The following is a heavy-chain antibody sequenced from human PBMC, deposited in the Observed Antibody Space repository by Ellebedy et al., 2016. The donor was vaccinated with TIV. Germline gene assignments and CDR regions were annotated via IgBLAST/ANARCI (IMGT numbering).Heavy chain of an antibody. CDR2: VFSSGNT. CDR1: GFTFSGYW. Sequence: ESLKISCAASGFTFSGYWMSWVRQPPGRGLEWIANVFSSGNTYYNPSLNSRVTISVDTSKNQLSLNLHSVTAADTAVYYCARLDPYRAGRDYWGQGILVTVSS. V-gene: IGHV4-59*04. J-gene: IGHJ4*02. D-gene: IGHD6-19*01. CDR3: ARLDPYRAGRDY.